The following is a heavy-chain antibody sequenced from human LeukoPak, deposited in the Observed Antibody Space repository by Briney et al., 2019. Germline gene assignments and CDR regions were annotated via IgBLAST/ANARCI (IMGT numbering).Heavy chain of an antibody. J-gene: IGHJ4*02. CDR1: GGSFSGYY. Sequence: SETLSLTCAVSGGSFSGYYWSWIRQPPGKGLEWIGEINHSGSTNYNPSLKSRVTISVDTSKNQFSLKLSSVTAADTAVYYCARAVARAAYFDYWGQGTLVTVSS. CDR2: INHSGST. D-gene: IGHD2-15*01. CDR3: ARAVARAAYFDY. V-gene: IGHV4-34*01.